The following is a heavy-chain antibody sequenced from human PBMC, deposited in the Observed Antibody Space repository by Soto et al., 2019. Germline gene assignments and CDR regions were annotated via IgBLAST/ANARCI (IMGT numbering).Heavy chain of an antibody. CDR1: GGSVSSGSYY. CDR2: IYYSGST. Sequence: QVQLQESGPGLVKPSETLSLTCTVSGGSVSSGSYYWSWIRQPPGKGLEWIGYIYYSGSTNYNPSLTSRVTISVDTSKNQFSLKLSSVTAADTAVYYCARDRLVLVPAARTYYYYGMDVWGQGTTVTVSS. CDR3: ARDRLVLVPAARTYYYYGMDV. D-gene: IGHD2-2*01. J-gene: IGHJ6*02. V-gene: IGHV4-61*01.